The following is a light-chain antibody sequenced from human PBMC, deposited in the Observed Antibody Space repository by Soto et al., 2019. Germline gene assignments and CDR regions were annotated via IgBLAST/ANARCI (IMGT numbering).Light chain of an antibody. Sequence: EIVMTQSPATLSVSPGERATLSCRASQSVSSNLAWYQQKPGQAPRLLIYGASTRATGIPARFSGIGSGTEFTLTISSLQSEDFAVYYCQQYNNWPWTFGQGTKVDI. CDR2: GAS. CDR3: QQYNNWPWT. J-gene: IGKJ1*01. V-gene: IGKV3-15*01. CDR1: QSVSSN.